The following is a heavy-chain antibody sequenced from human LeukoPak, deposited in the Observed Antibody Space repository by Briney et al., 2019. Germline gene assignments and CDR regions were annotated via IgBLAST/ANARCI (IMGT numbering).Heavy chain of an antibody. Sequence: PSETLSLTCTVSGGPISSGGYYWSWIRQHPGKGLEWIGYIYYSGSTYYNPSLKSRVTISVDTSKNQFSLKLSSVTAADTAVYYCPRESYSSGTFDYWGQGTLVTVSS. CDR2: IYYSGST. CDR1: GGPISSGGYY. J-gene: IGHJ4*02. D-gene: IGHD3-22*01. V-gene: IGHV4-31*03. CDR3: PRESYSSGTFDY.